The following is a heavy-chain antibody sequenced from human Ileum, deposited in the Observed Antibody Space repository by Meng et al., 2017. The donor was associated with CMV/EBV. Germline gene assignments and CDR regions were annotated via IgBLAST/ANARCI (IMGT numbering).Heavy chain of an antibody. Sequence: ASVKVSCKASGYTLSSYDINWVRQATGQGLEWMGWMNPNSGNTGYAQKCQGRVTITRNTSISTAYMELSSLRSEDTAVYYCARGTRSSWYDYWGQGTLVTVSS. D-gene: IGHD6-13*01. CDR2: MNPNSGNT. V-gene: IGHV1-8*03. CDR1: GYTLSSYD. CDR3: ARGTRSSWYDY. J-gene: IGHJ4*02.